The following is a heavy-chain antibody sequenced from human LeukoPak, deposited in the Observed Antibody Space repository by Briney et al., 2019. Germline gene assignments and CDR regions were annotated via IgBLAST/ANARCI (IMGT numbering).Heavy chain of an antibody. CDR2: INHSGST. D-gene: IGHD2-2*01. CDR1: GGSFSGYY. V-gene: IGHV4-34*01. CDR3: ARGSIVVVPAGSRDYYYYVDV. J-gene: IGHJ6*03. Sequence: SETLSLTCAVYGGSFSGYYWSWIRQPPGKGLEWIGEINHSGSTNYNPSLKSRVTISVDTSKNQFSPKLSSVTAADTAVYYCARGSIVVVPAGSRDYYYYVDVWGKGTTVTVSS.